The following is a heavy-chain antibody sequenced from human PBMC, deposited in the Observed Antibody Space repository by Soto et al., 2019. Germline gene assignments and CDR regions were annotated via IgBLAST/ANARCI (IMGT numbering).Heavy chain of an antibody. CDR3: ARDDSGYSSGWRNWFDP. CDR2: IIPIFGTA. V-gene: IGHV1-69*12. Sequence: QVQLVQSGAEVKKPGSSVKVSCKASGGTFSSYAISWVRQAPGQGLEWMGGIIPIFGTANYAQKFQGRVTITADESTGTAYMELSSLRSEDTAVYYCARDDSGYSSGWRNWFDPWGQGTLVTVSS. CDR1: GGTFSSYA. D-gene: IGHD6-19*01. J-gene: IGHJ5*02.